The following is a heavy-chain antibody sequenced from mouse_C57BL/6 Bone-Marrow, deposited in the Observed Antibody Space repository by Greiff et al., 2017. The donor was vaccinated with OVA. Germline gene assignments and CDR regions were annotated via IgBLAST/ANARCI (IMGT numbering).Heavy chain of an antibody. CDR2: IYPRSGNT. D-gene: IGHD2-3*01. Sequence: QVQLQQSGAELARPGASVKLSCKASGYTFTSYGISWVKQRTGQGLEWIGEIYPRSGNTYYNEKFKGKATLTADKSSSTAYMELRSLTSEDSAVYFCARSGYYDLYYAMDYWGQGTSITVSS. V-gene: IGHV1-81*01. CDR3: ARSGYYDLYYAMDY. J-gene: IGHJ4*01. CDR1: GYTFTSYG.